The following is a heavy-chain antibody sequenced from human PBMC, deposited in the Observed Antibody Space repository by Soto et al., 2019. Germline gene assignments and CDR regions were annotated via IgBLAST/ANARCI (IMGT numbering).Heavy chain of an antibody. CDR2: INAGNGNT. Sequence: QVQLVQSGAEVKKPGASVKVSCKASGYTFTSYAMHWVRQAPGQRLEWMGWINAGNGNTKYSQKFQGRVTITRDTSARTAYMELSSLRSEDTAVYYCARVVGCSSTSCHRWFDPWGQGTLVTVSS. CDR1: GYTFTSYA. D-gene: IGHD2-2*02. CDR3: ARVVGCSSTSCHRWFDP. J-gene: IGHJ5*02. V-gene: IGHV1-3*01.